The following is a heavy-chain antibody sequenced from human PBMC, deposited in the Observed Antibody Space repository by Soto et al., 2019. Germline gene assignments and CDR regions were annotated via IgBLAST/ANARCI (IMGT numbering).Heavy chain of an antibody. J-gene: IGHJ5*02. CDR1: GGSISSSSYY. D-gene: IGHD6-13*01. Sequence: SETLSLTCTVSGGSISSSSYYWGWIRQPPGKGLEWIGSIYYSGSTYYNPSLKSRVTISVDTSKNQFSLKLSSVTAADTAVYYCAREGGERYSSSWNWFDPWGQGTLVTVSS. V-gene: IGHV4-39*07. CDR2: IYYSGST. CDR3: AREGGERYSSSWNWFDP.